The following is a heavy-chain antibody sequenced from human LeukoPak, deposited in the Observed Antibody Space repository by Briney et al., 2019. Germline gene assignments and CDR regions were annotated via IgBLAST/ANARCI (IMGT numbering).Heavy chain of an antibody. J-gene: IGHJ4*02. CDR3: ARTLGEDYYFDY. Sequence: SETLSLTCTVSGGSISSSSYYWGWIRQPPGKGLEWIGSIYYSGSTYYNPSLKSRVTISVDTSKNQFSLKLSSVTAADTAVYYCARTLGEDYYFDYWGQGTLVTVSS. CDR2: IYYSGST. D-gene: IGHD3-3*01. V-gene: IGHV4-39*01. CDR1: GGSISSSSYY.